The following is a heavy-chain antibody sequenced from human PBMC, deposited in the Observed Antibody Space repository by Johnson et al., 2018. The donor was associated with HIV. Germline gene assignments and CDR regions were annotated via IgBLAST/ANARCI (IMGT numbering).Heavy chain of an antibody. J-gene: IGHJ3*02. CDR1: GFTFSDAS. V-gene: IGHV3-23*04. D-gene: IGHD3-10*01. CDR3: AKQGGSRLHLWVDAFDI. Sequence: VQLVESGGGLVKPGGSLRLSCTASGFTFSDASMSWVRQAPGKGLEWVSAISGSGGSTYYADSVKGRFTISRDNSKNTLYLQMNSLRAEDTAVYYCAKQGGSRLHLWVDAFDIWGQGTVITVPS. CDR2: ISGSGGST.